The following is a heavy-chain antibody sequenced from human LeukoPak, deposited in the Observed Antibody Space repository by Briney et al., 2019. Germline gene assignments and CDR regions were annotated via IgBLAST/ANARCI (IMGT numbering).Heavy chain of an antibody. CDR3: ATFEDYYGSGSSDV. V-gene: IGHV3-64*01. Sequence: SCKASGYTFTSYAMHWVRQAPGKGLEYVSAISSNGGSTYYANSVKGRFTVSRDNSKNTLYLQMGSLRAVDMAVYYCATFEDYYGSGSSDVWGQGTTVTVSS. CDR1: GYTFTSYA. CDR2: ISSNGGST. D-gene: IGHD3-10*01. J-gene: IGHJ6*02.